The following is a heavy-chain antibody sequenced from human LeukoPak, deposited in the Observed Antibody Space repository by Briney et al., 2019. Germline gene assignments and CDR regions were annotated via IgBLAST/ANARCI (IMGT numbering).Heavy chain of an antibody. V-gene: IGHV3-23*01. Sequence: GGSLRPSCAASGFTFSSYAMSWVRQAPGKGLEWVSAISGSGGSTYYADSVKGRFTISRDNSKNTLYLQMNSLRAEDTAVYYCVRDDDRPDHGLDYWGQGTLVTVSS. J-gene: IGHJ4*02. CDR3: VRDDDRPDHGLDY. CDR1: GFTFSSYA. CDR2: ISGSGGST. D-gene: IGHD3-22*01.